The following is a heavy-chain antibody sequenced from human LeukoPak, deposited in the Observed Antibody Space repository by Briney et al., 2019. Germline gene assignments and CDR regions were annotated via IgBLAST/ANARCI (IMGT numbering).Heavy chain of an antibody. J-gene: IGHJ3*02. V-gene: IGHV3-30*04. CDR1: GFTFSNYA. Sequence: GSLRLSCAASGFTFSNYAIHWVCQAPGKGLEWVAVISYDGSNKYYADSVKGRFTISRDNSKNTLYLQMNSLRAEDTAVCYCARDFRAGGVTSKAFDIWGQGTMVTVSS. CDR3: ARDFRAGGVTSKAFDI. D-gene: IGHD3-16*01. CDR2: ISYDGSNK.